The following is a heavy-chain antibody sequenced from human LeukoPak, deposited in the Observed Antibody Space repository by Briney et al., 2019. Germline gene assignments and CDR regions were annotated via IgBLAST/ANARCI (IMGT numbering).Heavy chain of an antibody. D-gene: IGHD5-18*01. CDR3: ASEGRYSYGFDY. Sequence: KSSETLSLTCAVYGGSFSGYYWSWIRQPPGKGLEWIGEINHSGSTNYNPSLKSRVTISVDTSKNQFSLKLSSVTAADTAVYYCASEGRYSYGFDYWGQGTLVTVSS. V-gene: IGHV4-34*01. J-gene: IGHJ4*02. CDR2: INHSGST. CDR1: GGSFSGYY.